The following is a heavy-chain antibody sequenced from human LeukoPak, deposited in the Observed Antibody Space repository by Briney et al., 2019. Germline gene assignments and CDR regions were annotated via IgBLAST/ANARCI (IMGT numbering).Heavy chain of an antibody. J-gene: IGHJ6*03. CDR2: IRSKANSYAT. V-gene: IGHV3-73*01. CDR1: GFTFSGSA. D-gene: IGHD3-10*01. CDR3: TRHPTMVREIYYMDV. Sequence: AGGSLKLSCAASGFTFSGSAMHWVRQASGKGLEWVSRIRSKANSYATAYAASVKGRFTISRDGSKNTAYLQMNSLKTEDTAVYYCTRHPTMVREIYYMDVWGKGTTVTISS.